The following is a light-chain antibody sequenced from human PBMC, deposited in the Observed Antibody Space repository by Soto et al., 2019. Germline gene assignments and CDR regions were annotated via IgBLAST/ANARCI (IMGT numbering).Light chain of an antibody. J-gene: IGKJ1*01. CDR3: QQYNDWPRT. V-gene: IGKV3D-15*01. CDR2: GAS. Sequence: EIVMTQSPATLSVSPGERATLSCRASQSVSSNLAWYQQKSGQAPRLLIYGASTRATGIPVRFSGSGSGTDCTLTISSLQSEDVAVYYCQQYNDWPRTFGQGTKVDIK. CDR1: QSVSSN.